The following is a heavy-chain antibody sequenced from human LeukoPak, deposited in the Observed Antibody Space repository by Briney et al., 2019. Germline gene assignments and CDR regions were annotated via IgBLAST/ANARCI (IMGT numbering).Heavy chain of an antibody. D-gene: IGHD2-2*01. Sequence: GGSLRLSCAASGFTFSSYAMHWVRQAPGKGLEWVAVISYDGSNKYYADSVKGRFTISRDNSKNTLYLQMNSLRAEDTAVYYCARDSCGSPTCYDYWGQGTLVTVSS. V-gene: IGHV3-30-3*01. J-gene: IGHJ4*02. CDR1: GFTFSSYA. CDR2: ISYDGSNK. CDR3: ARDSCGSPTCYDY.